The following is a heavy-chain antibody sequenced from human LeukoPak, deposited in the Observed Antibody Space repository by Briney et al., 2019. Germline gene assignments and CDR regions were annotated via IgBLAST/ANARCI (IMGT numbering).Heavy chain of an antibody. Sequence: PSETLSLTCTVSGGSISSGGYSWSWIRQPPGKGLEWIGYIYHSGSAYCNPSLESRVTISVDTSKNQFSLKLSSVTAADTAVYYCARGTGYSGQFFDYWGQGTLVTVSS. D-gene: IGHD5-12*01. CDR3: ARGTGYSGQFFDY. V-gene: IGHV4-30-4*07. J-gene: IGHJ4*02. CDR1: GGSISSGGYS. CDR2: IYHSGSA.